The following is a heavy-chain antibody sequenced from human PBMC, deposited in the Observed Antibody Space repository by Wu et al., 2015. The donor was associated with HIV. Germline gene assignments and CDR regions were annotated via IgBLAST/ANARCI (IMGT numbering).Heavy chain of an antibody. CDR2: INPSGGST. CDR3: AREARNYGSGRDGFDP. Sequence: QIQLVQSAAEVKKPGASVKVSCKASGYTFTSYYMHWVRQAPGQGLEWMGIINPSGGSTSYAQKFQGRVTMTRDTSTSTVYMELSSLRSEDTAVYYCAREARNYGSGRDGFDPWGQGTLVTVSS. V-gene: IGHV1-46*01. CDR1: GYTFTSYY. D-gene: IGHD3-10*01. J-gene: IGHJ5*02.